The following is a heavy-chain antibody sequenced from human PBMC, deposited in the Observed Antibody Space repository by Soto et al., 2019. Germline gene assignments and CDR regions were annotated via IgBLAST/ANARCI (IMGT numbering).Heavy chain of an antibody. V-gene: IGHV4-59*01. D-gene: IGHD6-13*01. CDR3: ARDVGYSSSFSAFDI. Sequence: PSETLSLTCTVSGGSISSYYWSWIRQPPGKGLEWIGHIYYSGSTNYNPSLKSRVTISVDTSKNQFSLKLSSVTAADTAVYYCARDVGYSSSFSAFDIWGQGTMVTVSS. CDR2: IYYSGST. J-gene: IGHJ3*02. CDR1: GGSISSYY.